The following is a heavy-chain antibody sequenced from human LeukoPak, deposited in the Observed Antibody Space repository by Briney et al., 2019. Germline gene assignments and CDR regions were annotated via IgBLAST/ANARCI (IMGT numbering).Heavy chain of an antibody. D-gene: IGHD1-7*01. CDR1: GGSFSGYY. Sequence: SETLSLTCAVYGGSFSGYYWSWIRQPPGKGLEWIGEIIHSGSTNYNPSLKSRVTISVDTSKNQFSLKLSSVTAADTAVYYCARDLGYNWSYGGAFDIWGQGTVVTVSS. V-gene: IGHV4-34*12. CDR2: IIHSGST. CDR3: ARDLGYNWSYGGAFDI. J-gene: IGHJ3*02.